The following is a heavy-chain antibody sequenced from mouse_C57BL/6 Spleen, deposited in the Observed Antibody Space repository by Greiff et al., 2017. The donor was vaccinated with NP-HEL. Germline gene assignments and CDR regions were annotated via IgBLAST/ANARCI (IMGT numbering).Heavy chain of an antibody. CDR1: GYTFTSYW. CDR2: IDPSDSYT. D-gene: IGHD3-2*02. CDR3: ARLETAQARFAY. J-gene: IGHJ3*01. V-gene: IGHV1-69*01. Sequence: QVQLQQPGAELVMPGASVKLSCKASGYTFTSYWMHWVKQRPGQGLEWIGEIDPSDSYTNYNQKFKGKSTLTVDKSSSTAYMQLSSLTSEDSAVYYCARLETAQARFAYWGQGTLVTVSA.